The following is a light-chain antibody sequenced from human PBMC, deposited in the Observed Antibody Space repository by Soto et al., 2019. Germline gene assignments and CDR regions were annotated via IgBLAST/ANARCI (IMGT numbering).Light chain of an antibody. CDR3: QQYGSSPWT. CDR1: QSVSSSY. Sequence: EVVLTQSPGTLSLSPGERATLSCRASQSVSSSYLAWYQQKPGQAPRLLIYGASCRATGIPDRFSGSGSGTDFTLTSSRLEPEDFAVYYCQQYGSSPWTFGQGTKVDIK. J-gene: IGKJ1*01. V-gene: IGKV3-20*01. CDR2: GAS.